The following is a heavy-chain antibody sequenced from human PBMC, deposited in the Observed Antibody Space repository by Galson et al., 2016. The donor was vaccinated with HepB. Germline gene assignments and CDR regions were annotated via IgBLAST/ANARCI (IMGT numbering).Heavy chain of an antibody. Sequence: SLRLSCAASGFTFKNYGMHWVRQAPGKGLEWVAIIWFDGSHKYYTDSVRGRFTISRDNSKNTLYLQMNSLRAEDTAVYYCARDRQLVGDDAFDIWGQGTMVTVSS. CDR2: IWFDGSHK. V-gene: IGHV3-33*01. J-gene: IGHJ3*02. CDR3: ARDRQLVGDDAFDI. D-gene: IGHD6-13*01. CDR1: GFTFKNYG.